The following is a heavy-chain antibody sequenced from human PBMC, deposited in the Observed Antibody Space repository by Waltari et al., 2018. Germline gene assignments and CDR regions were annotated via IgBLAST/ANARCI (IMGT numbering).Heavy chain of an antibody. V-gene: IGHV1-18*01. J-gene: IGHJ4*02. CDR3: ARFMDDFWSGCDY. Sequence: QVQLVQSGAEVKKPGASVKVSCKASGYTFTSCGISWVRQAPDQGRERVGWVSAYNGNTNDEQKLQGRVTMTTDTSTSKVYRELRSLRSDDSAVYYCARFMDDFWSGCDYWGQGTLVTVSS. CDR2: VSAYNGNT. D-gene: IGHD3-3*01. CDR1: GYTFTSCG.